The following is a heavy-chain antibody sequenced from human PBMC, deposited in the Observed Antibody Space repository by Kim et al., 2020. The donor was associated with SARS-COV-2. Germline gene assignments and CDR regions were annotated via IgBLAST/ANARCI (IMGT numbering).Heavy chain of an antibody. CDR3: SGGRAGVVPSPILGLGPHYDYFIMDV. Sequence: SETLSLTCAAYGWSFRGYHWSWIRQPPGKGLEWIGEINHNGSIIHNPSLMSRVTISIDTSNNQFSLKLTSVTAADTGFFFFSGGRAGVVPSPILGLGPHYDYFIMDVWGHGTTVTVSS. J-gene: IGHJ6*02. D-gene: IGHD3-16*01. CDR2: INHNGSI. V-gene: IGHV4-34*03. CDR1: GWSFRGYH.